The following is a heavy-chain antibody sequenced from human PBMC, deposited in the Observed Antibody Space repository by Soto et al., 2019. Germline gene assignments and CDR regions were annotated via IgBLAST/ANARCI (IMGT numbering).Heavy chain of an antibody. J-gene: IGHJ3*02. CDR1: AGSISSSNYY. CDR3: ARPPVAGRGGAFDI. V-gene: IGHV4-39*01. D-gene: IGHD2-15*01. Sequence: QLQLQESGPGLVKPSETLSLTCTVSAGSISSSNYYWGWIRQPPGKGMEWIGNIYYSGSTYYNPSLKSRVTISINTSKNQFSLRLTSATAADTAVYYCARPPVAGRGGAFDIWGQGTMVTVSS. CDR2: IYYSGST.